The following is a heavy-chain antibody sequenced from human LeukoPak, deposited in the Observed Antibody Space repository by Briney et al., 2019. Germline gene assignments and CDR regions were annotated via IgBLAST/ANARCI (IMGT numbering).Heavy chain of an antibody. J-gene: IGHJ4*02. Sequence: SETLSLTCTVSGGSISSYYWSWIRQPPGKGLEWIGYIYYSGSTNYNPSLKSRVTISVDTSKNQFSLKLSSVTAADTAVYYCARGDGYNLLGYFDYWGQGTLVTVSS. CDR2: IYYSGST. D-gene: IGHD5-24*01. V-gene: IGHV4-59*01. CDR1: GGSISSYY. CDR3: ARGDGYNLLGYFDY.